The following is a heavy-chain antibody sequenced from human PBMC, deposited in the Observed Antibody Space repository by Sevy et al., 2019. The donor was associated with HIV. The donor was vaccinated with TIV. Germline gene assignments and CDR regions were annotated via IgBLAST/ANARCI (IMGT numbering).Heavy chain of an antibody. CDR2: VSHSGNT. CDR3: ARLRWDLVVVPGATPGCYFDS. Sequence: SETLSLTCTVSGDSINTYYWSWIRQPPGKGLEWIGYVSHSGNTNYNPSLKSRVSMSVDTSTNQFSPKVKPVTAADTAVYYCARLRWDLVVVPGATPGCYFDSWGQGTLVTVSS. V-gene: IGHV4-59*08. D-gene: IGHD2-2*02. CDR1: GDSINTYY. J-gene: IGHJ4*02.